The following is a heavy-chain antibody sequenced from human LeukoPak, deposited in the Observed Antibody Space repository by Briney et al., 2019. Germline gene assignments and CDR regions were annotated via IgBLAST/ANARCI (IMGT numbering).Heavy chain of an antibody. CDR2: ISAYNGNT. J-gene: IGHJ4*02. CDR1: GYTFTSYG. CDR3: ARVQVGAYYFDY. D-gene: IGHD1-26*01. V-gene: IGHV1-18*01. Sequence: ASVKVSCKASGYTFTSYGISWVRQAPGQGLEWMGWISAYNGNTNYAQKLQGRVTMTTDTSTSTACMELRSLRSDDTAVYYCARVQVGAYYFDYWGQGTLVTVSS.